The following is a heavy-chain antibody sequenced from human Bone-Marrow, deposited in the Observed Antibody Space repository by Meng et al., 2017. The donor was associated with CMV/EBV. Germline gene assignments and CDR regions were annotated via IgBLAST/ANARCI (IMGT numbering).Heavy chain of an antibody. J-gene: IGHJ4*02. Sequence: GSLRLSCAVYGGSFSGYYWSWIRQPPGKGLEWIGEINHSGSTNYNPSLKSRVTISVDTSKNQFSLKLSSVTAADTAVYYCARGRRVTRYRGNYFDYWGQGTLATVSS. D-gene: IGHD4-11*01. V-gene: IGHV4-34*01. CDR1: GGSFSGYY. CDR2: INHSGST. CDR3: ARGRRVTRYRGNYFDY.